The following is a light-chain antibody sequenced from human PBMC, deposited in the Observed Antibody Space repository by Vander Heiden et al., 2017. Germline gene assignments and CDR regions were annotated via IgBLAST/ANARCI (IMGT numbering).Light chain of an antibody. Sequence: NFMLTQPHSVSESPGKTVTLSCTRSSGSLASNYVQWYQQRPGSSPTTVIYEDNQRPSGVPDRFSGSIDSSSNSASLTISGLKTEDEADYYCQSYDSSNHVVFGGGTKLTVL. J-gene: IGLJ2*01. CDR2: EDN. V-gene: IGLV6-57*01. CDR1: SGSLASNY. CDR3: QSYDSSNHVV.